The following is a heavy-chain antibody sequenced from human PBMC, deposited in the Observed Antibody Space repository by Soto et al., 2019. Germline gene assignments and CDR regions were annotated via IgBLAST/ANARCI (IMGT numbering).Heavy chain of an antibody. D-gene: IGHD2-15*01. V-gene: IGHV1-8*01. CDR1: GYSFTSYD. J-gene: IGHJ4*02. CDR2: MNPNNGNT. Sequence: ASVRVSCKASGYSFTSYDINWVRQATGQGLEWMGWMNPNNGNTDYAQKFQGRVTMTRNSSTSTAYMELSSLRSEDTAVYYCARGRRSGGNGFLNWGKGYMVIVSA. CDR3: ARGRRSGGNGFLN.